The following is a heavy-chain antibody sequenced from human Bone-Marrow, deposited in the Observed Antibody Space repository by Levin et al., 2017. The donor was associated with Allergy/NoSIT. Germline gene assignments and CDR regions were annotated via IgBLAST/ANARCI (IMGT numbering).Heavy chain of an antibody. Sequence: GASVKVSCKASGGPFSSQAFIWVRQAPGHGLEWVGGIIPLFGIPHYAQKFQGRVTITADNSTTTAYMELRSLRSEDTAVYYCARFETFGDYYINDPFDIWGQGTMVTVSS. V-gene: IGHV1-69*10. CDR3: ARFETFGDYYINDPFDI. CDR1: GGPFSSQA. CDR2: IIPLFGIP. D-gene: IGHD3-10*01. J-gene: IGHJ3*02.